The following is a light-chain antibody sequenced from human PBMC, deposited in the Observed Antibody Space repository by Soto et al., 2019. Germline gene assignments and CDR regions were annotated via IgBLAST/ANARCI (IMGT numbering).Light chain of an antibody. CDR3: SSYAGSNNFV. CDR1: SSDVGGYNY. CDR2: EVS. V-gene: IGLV2-8*01. J-gene: IGLJ1*01. Sequence: QSVLTQPPSASGSPGQSVTISCTGTSSDVGGYNYVSWYQQHPGKAPNLMIYEVSKRPSGVPDRFSGSKSGNTASLTVSGLQAEDEAYYYCSSYAGSNNFVFGTGTKVTVL.